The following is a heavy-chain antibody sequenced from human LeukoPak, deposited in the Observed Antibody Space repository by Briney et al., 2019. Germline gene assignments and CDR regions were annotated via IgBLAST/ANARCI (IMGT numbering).Heavy chain of an antibody. D-gene: IGHD6-13*01. V-gene: IGHV1-2*02. CDR3: ARDSIAAAGADY. J-gene: IGHJ4*02. CDR1: GYTFTGYY. CDR2: INPKSDGT. Sequence: GSSVKVSRKASGYTFTGYYMHWVRPAPGQGLEWMGWINPKSDGTYYAQKVQGRVTMTRDTSISTAYMELSRLRSDDTAVYYCARDSIAAAGADYWGQGTLVTVSS.